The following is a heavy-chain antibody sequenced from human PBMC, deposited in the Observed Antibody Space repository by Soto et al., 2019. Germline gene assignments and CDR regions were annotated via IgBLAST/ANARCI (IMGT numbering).Heavy chain of an antibody. CDR3: AREAGSGSYYPFDY. CDR2: ISPYNGDT. V-gene: IGHV1-18*01. CDR1: GYTFTRYA. D-gene: IGHD3-10*01. Sequence: ASVKVSCKASGYTFTRYAISGILQTPGQGLEWMGWISPYNGDTKYAQKLQGRVTMTTDTSTTTAYMELRSLRSDDTAIYYCAREAGSGSYYPFDYWGQGTLVTVSS. J-gene: IGHJ4*02.